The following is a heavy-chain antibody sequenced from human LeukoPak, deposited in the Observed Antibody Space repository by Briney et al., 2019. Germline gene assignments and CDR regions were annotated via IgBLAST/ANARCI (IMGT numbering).Heavy chain of an antibody. Sequence: GGSLRVSCAASGFTFSSYAMSWVRQAPGKGLEWVSDISGSGVDTYYADSVKGRFTISRDNSKNTLFLQMISLRAEDTAVYYCAKEVGAPRDWGQGTLVTVSS. CDR1: GFTFSSYA. V-gene: IGHV3-23*01. CDR2: ISGSGVDT. CDR3: AKEVGAPRD. D-gene: IGHD1-26*01. J-gene: IGHJ4*02.